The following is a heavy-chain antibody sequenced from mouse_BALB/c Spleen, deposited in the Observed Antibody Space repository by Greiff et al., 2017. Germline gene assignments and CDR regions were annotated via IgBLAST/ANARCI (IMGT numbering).Heavy chain of an antibody. D-gene: IGHD2-1*01. CDR1: GYTFTSYY. CDR3: TRRYGNYWYFDV. Sequence: QVQLKQPGAELVKPGASVKLSCKASGYTFTSYYMYWVKQRPGQGLEWIGGINPSNGGTNFNEKFKSKATLTVDKSSSTAYMQLSSLTSEDSAVYYCTRRYGNYWYFDVWGAGTTVTVSS. CDR2: INPSNGGT. V-gene: IGHV1S81*02. J-gene: IGHJ1*01.